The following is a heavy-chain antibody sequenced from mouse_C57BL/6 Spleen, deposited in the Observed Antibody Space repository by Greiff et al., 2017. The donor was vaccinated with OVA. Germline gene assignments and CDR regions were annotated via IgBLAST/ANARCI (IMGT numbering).Heavy chain of an antibody. J-gene: IGHJ2*01. CDR1: GFTFSSYA. D-gene: IGHD1-1*01. CDR2: ISSGGDYI. V-gene: IGHV5-9-1*02. Sequence: EVKLVESGGGLVKPGGSLKLSCAASGFTFSSYAMSWVRQTPEKRLEWVAYISSGGDYIYYADTVKGRFTISRDNARNTLYLQMSSLKSEDTAMYYCTRGDYYYGSSPYYFDYWGQGTTLTVSS. CDR3: TRGDYYYGSSPYYFDY.